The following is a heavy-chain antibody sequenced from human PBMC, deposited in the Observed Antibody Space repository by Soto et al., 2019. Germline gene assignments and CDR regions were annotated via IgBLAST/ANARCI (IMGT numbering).Heavy chain of an antibody. J-gene: IGHJ4*02. D-gene: IGHD4-4*01. CDR2: IYYSGST. CDR3: ERCRYSNYLDY. CDR1: GGSISSGGYY. V-gene: IGHV4-31*03. Sequence: QVQLQESGPGLVKPSQTLSLTCTVSGGSISSGGYYWSWIRQHPGKGLEWIGYIYYSGSTYYNPYNKSRVTISVDTSKNQFSLKLSSVTAADTAVYYCERCRYSNYLDYWGQGTLVTVSS.